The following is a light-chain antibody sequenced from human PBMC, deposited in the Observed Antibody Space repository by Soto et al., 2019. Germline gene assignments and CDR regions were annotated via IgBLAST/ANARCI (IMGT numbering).Light chain of an antibody. V-gene: IGKV3-20*01. CDR2: GAS. CDR1: QSVSSAY. CDR3: QQSGSSFYT. Sequence: EIVLTQSPGTLSLSTGERATLSCRASQSVSSAYLAWSQQIPGQAPRLLIYGASSRATGIPDRFSGSGSGTDFTLTISGLEPEDCAVYYCQQSGSSFYTFGQGTKLEIK. J-gene: IGKJ2*01.